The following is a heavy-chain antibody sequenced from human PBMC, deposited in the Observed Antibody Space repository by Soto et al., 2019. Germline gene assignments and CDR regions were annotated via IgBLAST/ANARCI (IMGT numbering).Heavy chain of an antibody. CDR2: VSVDAGNT. V-gene: IGHV3-23*01. CDR3: EKDGIRGIHIEK. CDR1: GFPLSSYA. Sequence: GGSLRLACVASGFPLSSYAMTWVRQAPGKGLQWVASVSVDAGNTYYADAVMGRFSLSGDNANNSIHLQMNNVRGEDTAVYYCEKDGIRGIHIEKWGQGT. J-gene: IGHJ4*02.